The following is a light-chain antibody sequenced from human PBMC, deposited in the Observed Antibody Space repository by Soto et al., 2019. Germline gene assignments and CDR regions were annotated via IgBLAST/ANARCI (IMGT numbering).Light chain of an antibody. V-gene: IGKV3-15*01. CDR1: QSVSSN. CDR3: QQSNNWPYT. Sequence: EIVMTQSPVTLSVSPGERATLSCRASQSVSSNLAWYQQKPGQSPRLLFYGASTRATGIPARFSGSGSGTDFTLTISSLQSEDFAVYYCQQSNNWPYTFCQGTKLEIK. CDR2: GAS. J-gene: IGKJ2*01.